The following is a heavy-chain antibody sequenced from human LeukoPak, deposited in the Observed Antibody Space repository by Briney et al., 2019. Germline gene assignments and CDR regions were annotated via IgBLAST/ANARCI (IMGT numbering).Heavy chain of an antibody. CDR1: GFSLSTSAVG. J-gene: IGHJ6*04. V-gene: IGHV2-5*02. CDR2: ISWDGGK. CDR3: AHRIARPGYYYYGMDV. Sequence: SGPTLVNPPQTLTLTCTFSGFSLSTSAVGVGWIRQPPGKALECLALISWDGGKRYSPSLKSKLTINRDTSKTQVVLTMTNMDPVDTATYYCAHRIARPGYYYYGMDVWGKGTTVTVSS. D-gene: IGHD6-6*01.